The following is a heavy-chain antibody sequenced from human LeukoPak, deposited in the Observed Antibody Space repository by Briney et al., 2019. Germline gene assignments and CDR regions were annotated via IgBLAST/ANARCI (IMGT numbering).Heavy chain of an antibody. CDR2: IRSSGTTI. Sequence: GGSLRLSCVASGFTFSDYYMSWIRQAPGKALEGVSYIRSSGTTIHYADSVKGRFTISRDNAKNSLYPQMNSLRAEDTAVYYCARDRGAVTDVFDYWGQGTLVTVSS. CDR1: GFTFSDYY. V-gene: IGHV3-11*04. J-gene: IGHJ4*02. D-gene: IGHD6-19*01. CDR3: ARDRGAVTDVFDY.